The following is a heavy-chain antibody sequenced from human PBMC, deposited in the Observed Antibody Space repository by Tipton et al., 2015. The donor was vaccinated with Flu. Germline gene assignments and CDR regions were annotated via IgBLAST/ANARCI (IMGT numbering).Heavy chain of an antibody. V-gene: IGHV1-18*01. J-gene: IGHJ4*02. Sequence: QLVQSGAEVKKPGASVKVSCKASGYTFTSYGISWVRQAPGQGLEWMGWISAYNGNTNYAQKLQGRVTMTTETSTSTAYMELRSLRSDDTAVYYCAGARMVRGAIYFDSLGQGTLVTVTS. CDR1: GYTFTSYG. D-gene: IGHD3-10*01. CDR2: ISAYNGNT. CDR3: AGARMVRGAIYFDS.